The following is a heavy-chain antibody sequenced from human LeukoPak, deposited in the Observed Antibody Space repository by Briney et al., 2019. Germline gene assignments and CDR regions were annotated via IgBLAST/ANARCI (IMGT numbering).Heavy chain of an antibody. V-gene: IGHV1-46*01. J-gene: IGHJ4*02. CDR2: IYPSGGST. CDR1: GYTFTSYY. CDR3: ARGGVTTVVYFDY. D-gene: IGHD4-23*01. Sequence: ASVTVSCTASGYTFTSYYMHWVRQAPGQGLEWMGIIYPSGGSTSYAQKFQGRVTMTRDTSTSTVYMELSSLRSEDTAVYYCARGGVTTVVYFDYWGQGTLVTVSS.